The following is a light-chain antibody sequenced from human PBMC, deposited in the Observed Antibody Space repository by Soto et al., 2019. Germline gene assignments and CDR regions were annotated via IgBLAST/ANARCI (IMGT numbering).Light chain of an antibody. CDR2: DAS. CDR1: QSVSSS. J-gene: IGKJ2*01. Sequence: EIVLTQSPATLSLSPGERATLSCRASQSVSSSLAWYQQKPGQAPRLLIYDASNRATDIPARFRGRGSGTDFTLTISRLEPEHLAVYYCQQRSNWSFGQGTKLEIK. CDR3: QQRSNWS. V-gene: IGKV3-11*01.